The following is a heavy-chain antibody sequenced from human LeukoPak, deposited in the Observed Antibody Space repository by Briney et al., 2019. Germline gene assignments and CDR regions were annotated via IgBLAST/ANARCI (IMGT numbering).Heavy chain of an antibody. Sequence: ASVKVPCKVSGYTLTELSMHWVRQAPGKGLEWMGGFDPEDGETIYAQKFQGRVTMTEDTSTDTAYMELSSLRSEDTAVYYCATVGYYGSGSEKFDPWGQGTLVTVSS. CDR2: FDPEDGET. D-gene: IGHD3-10*01. V-gene: IGHV1-24*01. CDR1: GYTLTELS. J-gene: IGHJ5*02. CDR3: ATVGYYGSGSEKFDP.